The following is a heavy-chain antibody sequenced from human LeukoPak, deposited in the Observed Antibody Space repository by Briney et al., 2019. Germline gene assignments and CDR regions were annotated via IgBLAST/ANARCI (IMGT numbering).Heavy chain of an antibody. Sequence: PGGSLRLSCAASGFTFSSYEMNWVRQAQGKGLEWISAISGSSSNVYYAASVRGRFTISRDNAENSLYLQLNTMRAEDTAVYYCARGFRDTAMFLDYWGQGTLVTVSS. CDR2: ISGSSSNV. CDR3: ARGFRDTAMFLDY. CDR1: GFTFSSYE. J-gene: IGHJ4*02. V-gene: IGHV3-48*03. D-gene: IGHD5-18*01.